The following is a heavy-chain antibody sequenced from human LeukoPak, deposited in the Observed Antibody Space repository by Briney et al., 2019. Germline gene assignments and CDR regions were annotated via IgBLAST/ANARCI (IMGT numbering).Heavy chain of an antibody. J-gene: IGHJ4*02. D-gene: IGHD3-22*01. Sequence: GGSLRLSCAASGFTYSNYWMTWVRQAPGKGLEWVANIKQDGSEQYYVDSVKGRFTISRDNAKNSLYLQMNSLRAEDTAVYYCARHRGYYDSSGYRTPYFDYWGQGTLVTVSS. V-gene: IGHV3-7*01. CDR2: IKQDGSEQ. CDR3: ARHRGYYDSSGYRTPYFDY. CDR1: GFTYSNYW.